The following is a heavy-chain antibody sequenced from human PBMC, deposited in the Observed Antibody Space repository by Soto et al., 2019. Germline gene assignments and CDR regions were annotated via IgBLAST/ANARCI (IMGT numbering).Heavy chain of an antibody. D-gene: IGHD1-1*01. V-gene: IGHV3-23*01. CDR3: AKSLNINWKNWFDP. CDR1: GFTFSSNA. CDR2: ISDTGGRI. Sequence: EVQLLESGGSLVQPGGSLRLSCAASGFTFSSNAMNWVRQAPGKGLEWVSVISDTGGRIYYADSVKGRFTISRDNSKNTLYLEMNSLRVEDTAVYYCAKSLNINWKNWFDPWGQGTLVTVSS. J-gene: IGHJ5*02.